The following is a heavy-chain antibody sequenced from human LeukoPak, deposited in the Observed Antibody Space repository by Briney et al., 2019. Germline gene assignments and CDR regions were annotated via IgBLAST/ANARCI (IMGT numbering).Heavy chain of an antibody. J-gene: IGHJ5*02. CDR2: INHSGST. CDR1: SGSISSGAYY. CDR3: ARGPGSSVYSP. V-gene: IGHV4-39*07. Sequence: SETLSLTCTVSSGSISSGAYYWSWIRQPPGKGLEWIGEINHSGSTNYNPSLKSRITISVDTSKNQFSLKLSSVTAADTAVYYCARGPGSSVYSPWGQGTLVTVSS. D-gene: IGHD6-25*01.